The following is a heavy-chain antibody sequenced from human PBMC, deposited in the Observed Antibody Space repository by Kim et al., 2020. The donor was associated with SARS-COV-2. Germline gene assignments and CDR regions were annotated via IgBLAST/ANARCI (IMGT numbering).Heavy chain of an antibody. J-gene: IGHJ4*02. CDR1: GFTVSSDY. V-gene: IGHV3-53*01. D-gene: IGHD4-17*01. CDR3: ARAHYGDYVDY. Sequence: GGSLRLSCAASGFTVSSDYMSWVRQPPGKALEWVSVIYGDGSTYYADSLKGRFTISRDNSKNTLYLQLNSLRAEDTAVYYCARAHYGDYVDYWGQGTLVTVSS. CDR2: IYGDGST.